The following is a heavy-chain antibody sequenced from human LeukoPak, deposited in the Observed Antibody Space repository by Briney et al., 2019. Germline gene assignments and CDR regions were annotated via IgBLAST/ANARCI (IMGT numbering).Heavy chain of an antibody. V-gene: IGHV3-30-3*01. CDR3: ARESSSVAFDI. D-gene: IGHD3-22*01. CDR2: ISYDESNK. CDR1: GFTFGRYA. Sequence: GGSLRLSCAASGFTFGRYAMHWVRPAPGKGVEWVAVISYDESNKYYADSVKGRFTISRDNSKNALYLQMNSLRGEDTAVFFCARESSSVAFDIWGKGTMVTVSS. J-gene: IGHJ3*02.